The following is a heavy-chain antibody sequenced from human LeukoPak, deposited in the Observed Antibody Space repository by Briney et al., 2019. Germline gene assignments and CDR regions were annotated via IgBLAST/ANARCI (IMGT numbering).Heavy chain of an antibody. CDR3: AEGGHDYGDYGRY. V-gene: IGHV3-74*01. Sequence: GGSLRLSCAASGFTFSSYWMHWVRQAPGKGLVWVSRINSDGSSTSYADSVKGRLTISRDNAKNTLYLQMNSMRAEDTAVYYCAEGGHDYGDYGRYWGQGTLVTVSS. D-gene: IGHD4-17*01. CDR2: INSDGSST. J-gene: IGHJ4*02. CDR1: GFTFSSYW.